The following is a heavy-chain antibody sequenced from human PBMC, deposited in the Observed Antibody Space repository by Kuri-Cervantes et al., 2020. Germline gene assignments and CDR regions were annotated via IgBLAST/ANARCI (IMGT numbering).Heavy chain of an antibody. CDR2: IAFDGSNK. D-gene: IGHD6-13*01. Sequence: GESLKISCEGSGFTFNKFALHWVRQPPGGGLEWVALIAFDGSNKFFAESVRGRFTISRDNAKSTIYLHMSSLRSEDTAVYYCARGLYSSSWSTPYYYYGMDVWGQGTTVTVSS. CDR1: GFTFNKFA. J-gene: IGHJ6*02. CDR3: ARGLYSSSWSTPYYYYGMDV. V-gene: IGHV3-30*15.